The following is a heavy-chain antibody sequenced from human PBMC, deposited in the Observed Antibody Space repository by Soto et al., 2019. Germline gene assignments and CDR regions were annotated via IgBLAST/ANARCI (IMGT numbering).Heavy chain of an antibody. Sequence: SETLSLTCTVSGGSISSGGYFWNWIRQSPGNGLDWIGKISHSGRTQYNPSLESRVSISVDTSKNQFSLKLTSVTAADTAVYYCARAYDYSDPRDAFDLWGQGTMVTVSS. D-gene: IGHD4-17*01. J-gene: IGHJ3*01. CDR3: ARAYDYSDPRDAFDL. CDR2: ISHSGRT. V-gene: IGHV4-39*07. CDR1: GGSISSGGYF.